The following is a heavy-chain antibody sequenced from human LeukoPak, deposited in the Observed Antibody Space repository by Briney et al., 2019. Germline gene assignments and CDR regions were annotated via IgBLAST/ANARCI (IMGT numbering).Heavy chain of an antibody. D-gene: IGHD3-16*02. CDR2: ISSSSSTI. CDR1: GFTFSSYS. CDR3: ASPAWGTFGGVIA. J-gene: IGHJ5*02. V-gene: IGHV3-48*01. Sequence: GGSLRLSCAASGFTFSSYSMNWVRQAPGKGLEWVSYISSSSSTIYYADSVEGRFTISRDNAKNSLYLQMNSLRAEDTAVYYCASPAWGTFGGVIAWGQGTLVTVSS.